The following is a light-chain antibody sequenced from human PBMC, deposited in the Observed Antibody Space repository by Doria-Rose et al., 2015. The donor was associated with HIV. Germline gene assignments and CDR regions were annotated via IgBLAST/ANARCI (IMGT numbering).Light chain of an antibody. Sequence: TQSPSFLSASVGVRVTITCRASQGISRYLAWYQQKPGKAPTLLIFGASTLQSGVPLRFSGSGSGTEFTLTISSPQPEDFATYYCQQFDSFPRTFGQGTKVELK. CDR3: QQFDSFPRT. V-gene: IGKV1-9*01. CDR1: QGISRY. J-gene: IGKJ1*01. CDR2: GAS.